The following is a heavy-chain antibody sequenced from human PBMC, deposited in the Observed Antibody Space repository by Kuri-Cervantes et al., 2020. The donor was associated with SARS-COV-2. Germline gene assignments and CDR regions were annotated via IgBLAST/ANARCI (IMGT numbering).Heavy chain of an antibody. CDR1: GGTFSTYN. CDR3: ARGESPTTYYYDSNYYFDY. Sequence: SVKVSCKASGGTFSTYNFTWVRQAPGQGLEWMGGIIPIFGTANYAQKFQGRVTITADESTSTAYMELSSLRSEDTAVYYCARGESPTTYYYDSNYYFDYWGQGTLVTVSS. V-gene: IGHV1-69*13. D-gene: IGHD3-22*01. J-gene: IGHJ4*02. CDR2: IIPIFGTA.